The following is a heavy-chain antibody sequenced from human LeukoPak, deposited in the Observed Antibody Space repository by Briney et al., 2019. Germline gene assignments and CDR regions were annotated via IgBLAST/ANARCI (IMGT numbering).Heavy chain of an antibody. CDR1: GFTFSSYG. Sequence: GGSLRLSCAASGFTFSSYGMHWVRQAPGKGLEWVAVIWYDGSNKYYADSVKGRFTISRDNSKNTLYLRMNSLRAEDTAVYYCARAGGYSYGNYYFDYWGQGTLVTVSS. CDR2: IWYDGSNK. CDR3: ARAGGYSYGNYYFDY. D-gene: IGHD5-18*01. J-gene: IGHJ4*02. V-gene: IGHV3-33*01.